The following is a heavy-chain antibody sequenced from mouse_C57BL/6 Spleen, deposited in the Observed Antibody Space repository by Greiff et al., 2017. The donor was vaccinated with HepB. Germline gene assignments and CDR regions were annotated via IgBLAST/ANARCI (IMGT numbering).Heavy chain of an antibody. CDR1: GFTFSSYT. V-gene: IGHV5-9*01. J-gene: IGHJ4*01. Sequence: DVMLVESGGGLVKPGGSLKLSCAASGFTFSSYTMSWVRQTPEKRLEWVATISGGGGNTYYPDSVKGRFTISRDNAKNTLYLQMSSLRSEDTALYYCASSRDAMDYWGQGTSVTVSS. CDR2: ISGGGGNT. CDR3: ASSRDAMDY.